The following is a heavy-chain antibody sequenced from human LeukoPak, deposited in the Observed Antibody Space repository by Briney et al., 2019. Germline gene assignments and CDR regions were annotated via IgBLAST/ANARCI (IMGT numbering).Heavy chain of an antibody. J-gene: IGHJ3*02. Sequence: PGGSLRLSCAASGFTFSRFDMHWVRQATGKGLEWVSGIGTAGDTYYAASVKGRFTISRENAKNSLYLQMNSLRAGDTAVYYCARGVPLGSDHDQKWALDIWGQGTMVTASS. V-gene: IGHV3-13*01. CDR2: IGTAGDT. CDR3: ARGVPLGSDHDQKWALDI. D-gene: IGHD1-26*01. CDR1: GFTFSRFD.